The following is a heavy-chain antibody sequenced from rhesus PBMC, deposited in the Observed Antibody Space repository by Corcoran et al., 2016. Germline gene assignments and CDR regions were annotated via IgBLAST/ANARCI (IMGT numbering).Heavy chain of an antibody. V-gene: IGHV3-132*01. J-gene: IGHJ5-1*01. Sequence: VEQLVESGGGLVQPGASLRLSCAASEFTFRSYDMPWVRQAPGKGLEWGSAISIGGGTYYPDYVKCRFTISRDNAKNSLYLQMNSLRAEDTAVYYCAREALTAPPGRLDVWGPGVLVTVSS. CDR3: AREALTAPPGRLDV. CDR1: EFTFRSYD. CDR2: ISIGGGT. D-gene: IGHD2-15*01.